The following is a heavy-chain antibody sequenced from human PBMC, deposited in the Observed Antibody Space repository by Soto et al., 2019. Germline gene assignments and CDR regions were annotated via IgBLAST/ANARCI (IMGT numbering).Heavy chain of an antibody. CDR3: ARDITMTVYYYGMDV. CDR2: ISYDGSNK. D-gene: IGHD3-22*01. CDR1: GFTFSSYA. V-gene: IGHV3-30-3*01. Sequence: QVQLVESGGGVVQPGRSLRLSCAASGFTFSSYAMHWVRQAPGKGLEWVAVISYDGSNKYYADSVKGRFTISRDNSKNTLYLQMNSLRAEDTAVYYCARDITMTVYYYGMDVWGQGTTVTVSS. J-gene: IGHJ6*02.